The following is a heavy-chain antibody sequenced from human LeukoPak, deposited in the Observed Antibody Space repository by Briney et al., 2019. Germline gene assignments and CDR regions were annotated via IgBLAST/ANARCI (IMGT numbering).Heavy chain of an antibody. V-gene: IGHV4-59*01. CDR3: ARIIPSVVVTAPRGWFDP. D-gene: IGHD2-21*02. CDR2: IYYSGST. Sequence: PSETLSLTCTVSGGSISSYYWSWIRQPPGKGLEWIGYIYYSGSTNYNPSLKSRVTISVDTSKNQFSLKLSSVTAADTAVYYCARIIPSVVVTAPRGWFDPWGQGTPVTVSS. CDR1: GGSISSYY. J-gene: IGHJ5*02.